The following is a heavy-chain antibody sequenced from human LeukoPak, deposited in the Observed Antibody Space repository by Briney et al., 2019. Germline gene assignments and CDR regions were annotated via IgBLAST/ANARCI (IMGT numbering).Heavy chain of an antibody. CDR3: ATPTPLDDWLLYRPLLY. Sequence: ASVKVSCKVSGYTLTELSMHWVRQAPGKGLEWMGGFDPEDGETIYAQKFQGRVTMTEDTSTDTAYMELSSLRSEDTAVYYCATPTPLDDWLLYRPLLYWGQGTLVTVSS. CDR1: GYTLTELS. V-gene: IGHV1-24*01. J-gene: IGHJ4*02. CDR2: FDPEDGET. D-gene: IGHD3/OR15-3a*01.